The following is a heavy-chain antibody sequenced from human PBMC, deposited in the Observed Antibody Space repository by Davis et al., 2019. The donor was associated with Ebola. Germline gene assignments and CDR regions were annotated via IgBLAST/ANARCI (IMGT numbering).Heavy chain of an antibody. CDR1: GFTFSRYW. D-gene: IGHD5-12*01. CDR3: ARGWLRSAFDQ. J-gene: IGHJ4*02. V-gene: IGHV3-74*01. CDR2: ISSDGGIT. Sequence: PGGSLRLSCAASGFTFSRYWMHWVRQAPGKGLVYVSRISSDGGITSYADSVKGRFTISRDNAKSTLYLQMNSLTAEDTAVYYCARGWLRSAFDQWGQGTLVTVSS.